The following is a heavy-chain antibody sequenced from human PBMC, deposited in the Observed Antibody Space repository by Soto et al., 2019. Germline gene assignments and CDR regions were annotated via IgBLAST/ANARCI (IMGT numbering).Heavy chain of an antibody. J-gene: IGHJ1*01. D-gene: IGHD6-13*01. CDR3: AKGPPGIRHY. V-gene: IGHV3-30*18. Sequence: QVQLVESGGGVVQPGRSLRLSCAASGFTFSSYGMHWVRQAPGRGLEWVAVISYDGSNKYYADSVKGRFTISRDNSKNTLYLQMNSLRAEDTAVYYCAKGPPGIRHYWGQGTLVTVSS. CDR1: GFTFSSYG. CDR2: ISYDGSNK.